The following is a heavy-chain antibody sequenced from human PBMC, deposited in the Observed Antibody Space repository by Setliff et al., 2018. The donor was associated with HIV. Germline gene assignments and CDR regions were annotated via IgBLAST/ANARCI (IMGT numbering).Heavy chain of an antibody. V-gene: IGHV4-38-2*01. CDR1: GYFISSGYY. Sequence: KPSETLSLTCAVSGYFISSGYYWGWIRQPPGKRLEWIGYIHSYGSTDYNPSLESRVTISVDTSKNQLSLKLRSVAAADTAVYYCARGGYRDGYDYWGQGTLVTVSS. CDR3: ARGGYRDGYDY. CDR2: IHSYGST. D-gene: IGHD5-18*01. J-gene: IGHJ4*02.